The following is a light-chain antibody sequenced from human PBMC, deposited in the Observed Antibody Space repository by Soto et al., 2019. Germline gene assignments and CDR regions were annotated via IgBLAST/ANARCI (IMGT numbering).Light chain of an antibody. CDR1: QTVRNNY. CDR3: QQFSSYPLT. V-gene: IGKV3-20*01. CDR2: DAS. Sequence: EFVLTQAPCTLSLSPGERATLSCRVSQTVRNNYLSWYQQKPGQAPRLLIYDASSRATGIPDRFSGGGSGTDFTLTISRLEPEDFAVYYCQQFSSYPLTFGGGTKVDIK. J-gene: IGKJ4*01.